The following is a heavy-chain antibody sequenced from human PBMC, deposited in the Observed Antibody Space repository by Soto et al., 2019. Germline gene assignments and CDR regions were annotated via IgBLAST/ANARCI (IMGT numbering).Heavy chain of an antibody. Sequence: GGSLRLSCAASGFTFDDYAMHWVRQAPGKGLEWVSGISWNSGSIGYADSVKGRFTISRDNAKNSLYLQMNSLRAEDTALYYCARQIVALGNWGQGTLVTVSS. CDR1: GFTFDDYA. J-gene: IGHJ4*02. D-gene: IGHD5-12*01. CDR3: ARQIVALGN. V-gene: IGHV3-9*01. CDR2: ISWNSGSI.